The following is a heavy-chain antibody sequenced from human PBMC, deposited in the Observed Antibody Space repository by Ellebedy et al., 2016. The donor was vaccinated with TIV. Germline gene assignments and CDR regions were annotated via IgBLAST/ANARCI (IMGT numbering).Heavy chain of an antibody. CDR3: ARPMFYYHYYMDV. Sequence: GGSLRLXCAASGFVFKSYSMNWVRQAPGKGLEWVASISDRNSKRLYSDSVKGRFIISRDDATSSLFLEMNTLRVEDTAVYYCARPMFYYHYYMDVWGKGTTVIV. V-gene: IGHV3-21*01. J-gene: IGHJ6*03. CDR2: ISDRNSKR. CDR1: GFVFKSYS. D-gene: IGHD3-10*02.